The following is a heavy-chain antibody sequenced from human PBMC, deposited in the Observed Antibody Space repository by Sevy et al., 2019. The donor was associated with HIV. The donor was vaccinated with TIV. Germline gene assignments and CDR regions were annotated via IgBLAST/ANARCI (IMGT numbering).Heavy chain of an antibody. V-gene: IGHV1-69*13. Sequence: ASVKVSCKASGGTFSSYAISWVRQAPGQGLEWMGGIIPIFGTANYAQKFQGRVTITADGSTSTAYMELSSLRSEDTAVYYCARRGYSYGHLFDYWGQGTLVTVSS. CDR2: IIPIFGTA. J-gene: IGHJ4*02. CDR3: ARRGYSYGHLFDY. D-gene: IGHD5-18*01. CDR1: GGTFSSYA.